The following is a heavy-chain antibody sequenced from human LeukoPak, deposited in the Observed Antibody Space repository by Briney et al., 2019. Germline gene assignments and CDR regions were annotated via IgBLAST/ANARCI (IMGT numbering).Heavy chain of an antibody. J-gene: IGHJ4*02. Sequence: DPGGSLRLSCAASGFTFSSYAMSWVRQAPGKGLDWVAVISNDGSKKYYADSVKGRFTISRDNSKNTLSLQVSSLRTEDTAVYYCAKDRYSYAFEYSDSWGQGTLVTVSS. CDR3: AKDRYSYAFEYSDS. D-gene: IGHD5-18*01. CDR2: ISNDGSKK. CDR1: GFTFSSYA. V-gene: IGHV3-30*18.